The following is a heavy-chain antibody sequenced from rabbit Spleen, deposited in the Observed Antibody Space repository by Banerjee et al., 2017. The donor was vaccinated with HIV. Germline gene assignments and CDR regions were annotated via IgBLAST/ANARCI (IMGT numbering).Heavy chain of an antibody. V-gene: IGHV1S40*01. D-gene: IGHD1-1*01. CDR3: ARDLPDIIGWNFDF. J-gene: IGHJ4*01. CDR1: GLSFSSSYW. Sequence: QSLEESGGDLVKPGASLTLTCTASGLSFSSSYWICWVRQAPGKGLEWIACIYAGSSGSSYYASWAKGRFTISKTSSTTVALQMTSLTAADTAIYFCARDLPDIIGWNFDFWGPGTLVTVS. CDR2: IYAGSSGSS.